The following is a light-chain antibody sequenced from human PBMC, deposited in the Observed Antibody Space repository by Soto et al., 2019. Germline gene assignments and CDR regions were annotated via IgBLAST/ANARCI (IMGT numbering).Light chain of an antibody. CDR1: QTISRS. CDR2: RAS. J-gene: IGKJ5*01. CDR3: QQSYSHLIT. V-gene: IGKV1-39*01. Sequence: DIQMTQSPSSLSASVGDRFNITCRASQTISRSLNWYQQKPGRAPKLLIFRASTLQSGVPSRFSGGGSGTDFTLTINRLQPEDFATYYCQQSYSHLITFGQGTRLEIK.